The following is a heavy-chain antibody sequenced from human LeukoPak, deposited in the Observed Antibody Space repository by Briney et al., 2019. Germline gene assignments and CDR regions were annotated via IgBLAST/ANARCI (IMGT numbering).Heavy chain of an antibody. Sequence: PGGSLRLSCAASGFTFSSYAMSWVRQAPGKGLEWVSAISGSGGSTYYADSVKGRFTTSRDNSKNTLYLQMNSLRAEDTAVYYCSRESGAFCPFGYWGQGTLVTVSS. CDR2: ISGSGGST. V-gene: IGHV3-23*01. CDR3: SRESGAFCPFGY. D-gene: IGHD1-26*01. J-gene: IGHJ4*02. CDR1: GFTFSSYA.